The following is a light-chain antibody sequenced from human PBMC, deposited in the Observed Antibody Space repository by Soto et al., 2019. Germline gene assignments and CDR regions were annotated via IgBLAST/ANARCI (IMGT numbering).Light chain of an antibody. CDR1: SSDVGYYNY. V-gene: IGLV2-8*01. CDR3: TSYAVGINVV. CDR2: EVN. Sequence: QSVLTQPPSASGSPGQSVTISCTGTSSDVGYYNYVSWYQQHPGKAPKLIIYEVNKRPSGVPDRFSGSKSGNTASLTVSGVQAEDEAEYYCTSYAVGINVVFGGGTKLTVL. J-gene: IGLJ2*01.